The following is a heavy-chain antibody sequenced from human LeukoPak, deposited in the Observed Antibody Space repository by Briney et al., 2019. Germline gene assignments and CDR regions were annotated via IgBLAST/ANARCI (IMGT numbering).Heavy chain of an antibody. CDR3: ADSIAARPAPVDY. CDR1: GGSFSGYY. D-gene: IGHD6-6*01. Sequence: PSETLSLTCAVYGGSFSGYYWRWTRQPPGKGLEGFGEINHSGSTNYNPSLKSGVTISVDTSTNQFSLKLSSVTAADTAVYYCADSIAARPAPVDYWGQGTLVTVSS. J-gene: IGHJ4*02. CDR2: INHSGST. V-gene: IGHV4-34*01.